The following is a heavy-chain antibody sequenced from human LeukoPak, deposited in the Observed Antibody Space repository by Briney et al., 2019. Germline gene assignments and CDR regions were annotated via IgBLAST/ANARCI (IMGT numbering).Heavy chain of an antibody. Sequence: SETLSLTCIVSGGSISSYYWSWIRQPPGKGLEWIGYIYYSGNTNYNPSLKSRVTISVDTSKNQFSLKLSSVTAAGTAVYYCARHSSSWYGVDYWGQGTLVTVSS. CDR1: GGSISSYY. J-gene: IGHJ4*02. CDR2: IYYSGNT. V-gene: IGHV4-59*01. D-gene: IGHD6-13*01. CDR3: ARHSSSWYGVDY.